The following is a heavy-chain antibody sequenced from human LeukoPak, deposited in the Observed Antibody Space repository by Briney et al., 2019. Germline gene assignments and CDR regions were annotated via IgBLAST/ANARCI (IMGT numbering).Heavy chain of an antibody. CDR2: INHSGST. CDR1: GGSFSGYY. CDR3: ARGTMTYYDFWSGYYSNWFDP. Sequence: SETLSLTCAVYGGSFSGYYWSWIRQPPGKGLEWIGEINHSGSTNYNPSLKSRVTISVDTSKNQFSLKLSSVTAADTAVYYCARGTMTYYDFWSGYYSNWFDPWSQGTLVTVSS. J-gene: IGHJ5*02. V-gene: IGHV4-34*01. D-gene: IGHD3-3*01.